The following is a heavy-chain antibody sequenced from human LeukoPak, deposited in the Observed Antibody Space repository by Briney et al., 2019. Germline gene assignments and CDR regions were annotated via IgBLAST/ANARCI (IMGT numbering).Heavy chain of an antibody. Sequence: GGSLRLSCAASGFTFSKYAMSWVRQAPGKGLEWVSTIRSSGDDTYYADSVKGRFTISRDNSKNTLYLQMNSLRAEDTAVYYCARASGYDTNFDYWGQGTLVTVSS. CDR1: GFTFSKYA. D-gene: IGHD5-12*01. CDR3: ARASGYDTNFDY. V-gene: IGHV3-23*01. J-gene: IGHJ4*02. CDR2: IRSSGDDT.